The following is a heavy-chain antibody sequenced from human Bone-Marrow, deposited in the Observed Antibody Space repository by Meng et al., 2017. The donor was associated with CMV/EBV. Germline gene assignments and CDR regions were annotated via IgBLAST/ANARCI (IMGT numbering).Heavy chain of an antibody. CDR3: AHIISSPKAELRFLEWFDY. CDR1: LSTSGVG. V-gene: IGHV2-5*02. D-gene: IGHD3-3*01. CDR2: IYWDDDK. Sequence: LSTSGVGVGWIRRTPGKALEWLALIYWDDDKRYSPSLKSRLTITKDTSKNQVVLTMTNMDPVDTATYYCAHIISSPKAELRFLEWFDYWGQGTLVTVSS. J-gene: IGHJ5*01.